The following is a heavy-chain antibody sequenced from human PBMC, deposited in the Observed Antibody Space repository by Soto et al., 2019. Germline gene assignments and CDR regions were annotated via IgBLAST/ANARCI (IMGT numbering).Heavy chain of an antibody. V-gene: IGHV5-51*01. CDR2: IYPGDSDT. J-gene: IGHJ6*02. CDR3: ARHEYCRGDCLNSWGMDV. Sequence: XESLKVSWKCSGYSFTSYWIGLVLQMPGKGLEWMGIIYPGDSDTRYSPSFQGQVTISADKSISTAYLQWSSLKASDTAMYYCARHEYCRGDCLNSWGMDVCGQGTTVTVSS. CDR1: GYSFTSYW. D-gene: IGHD2-21*02.